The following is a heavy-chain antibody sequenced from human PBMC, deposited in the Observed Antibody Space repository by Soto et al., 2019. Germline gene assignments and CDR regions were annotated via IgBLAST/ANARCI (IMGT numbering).Heavy chain of an antibody. J-gene: IGHJ6*02. CDR3: ARDAYCGGDCYSGHYYYYYGMDV. Sequence: ASVKVSCKASGYTFTSYGISWERQAPGQGLEWMGWISAYNGNTNYAQKIQGGVTMTTDTSKSTAYMELRSLRSDDTAVYYCARDAYCGGDCYSGHYYYYYGMDVWGQGTTVTVSS. D-gene: IGHD2-21*02. CDR2: ISAYNGNT. V-gene: IGHV1-18*01. CDR1: GYTFTSYG.